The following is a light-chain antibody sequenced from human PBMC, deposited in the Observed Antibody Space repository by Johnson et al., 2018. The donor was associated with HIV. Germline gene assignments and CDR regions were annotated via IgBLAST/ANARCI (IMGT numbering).Light chain of an antibody. CDR3: GTWDTSLSAGGG. J-gene: IGLJ1*01. CDR2: ETY. V-gene: IGLV1-51*02. CDR1: SSNIGNNY. Sequence: QSVLTQPPSVSAAPGQKVTISCSGSSSNIGNNYVSWFQQLPGTAPKLLIYETYKRPSGIPDRFSGSKSGTSATLGITGLQTGDEADYYCGTWDTSLSAGGGFGAGTKVTVL.